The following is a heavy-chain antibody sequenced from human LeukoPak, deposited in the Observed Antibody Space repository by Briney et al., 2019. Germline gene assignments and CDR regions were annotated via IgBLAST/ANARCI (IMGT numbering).Heavy chain of an antibody. CDR3: ARGVRYFDPYYFDY. CDR2: ISSSSSTI. D-gene: IGHD3-9*01. V-gene: IGHV3-48*02. Sequence: GGSLRLSCAASGFTFSSYSMNWVRQAPGKGLEWVSYISSSSSTIYYADSVKGRFTISRDNAKNSLYLQINSLRDEDTAVYYCARGVRYFDPYYFDYWGQGTLVTVSS. CDR1: GFTFSSYS. J-gene: IGHJ4*02.